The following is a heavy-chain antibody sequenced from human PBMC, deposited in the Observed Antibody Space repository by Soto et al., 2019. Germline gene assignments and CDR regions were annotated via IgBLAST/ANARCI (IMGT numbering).Heavy chain of an antibody. V-gene: IGHV1-69*06. CDR2: IIPMFNTT. CDR3: ARDKEMATITEFVY. CDR1: GGTFSSYA. Sequence: QVQLVQSGTEVKKPGSSVKVSCKASGGTFSSYAISWVRQAPGQGLEWMGGIIPMFNTTNYAQRFQGRVTITADNSTSTAYTELHSLRSEDTGAYYCARDKEMATITEFVYWGQGTLVTVSS. J-gene: IGHJ4*02. D-gene: IGHD5-12*01.